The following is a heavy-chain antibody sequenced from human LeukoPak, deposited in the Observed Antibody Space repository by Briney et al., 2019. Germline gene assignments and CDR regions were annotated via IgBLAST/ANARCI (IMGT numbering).Heavy chain of an antibody. D-gene: IGHD2-2*03. CDR1: GLIFFSYV. CDR2: ISGGGDHT. J-gene: IGHJ4*02. Sequence: GGSPRHSSAESGLIFFSYVMSSGRHALGGRVEWVSAISGGGDHTYSADSAKGRFTISRDNSKNTLYFYLNSLRADDTSVYYCARRDVLNGEWIFFDHWGQGTLVTVSS. CDR3: ARRDVLNGEWIFFDH. V-gene: IGHV3-23*01.